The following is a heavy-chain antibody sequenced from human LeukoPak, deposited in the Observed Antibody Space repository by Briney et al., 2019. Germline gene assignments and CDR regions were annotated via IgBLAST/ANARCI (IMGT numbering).Heavy chain of an antibody. Sequence: ASVKVSCKASGYTFTSYDINWVRQATGQGLEWMGWMNPNSGNTGYAQKFQGRVTMTRNTSISTAYMELSRLRSEDTAVYYCARQDSSGYYDTSSGLDYWGQGTLVTVSS. J-gene: IGHJ4*02. CDR3: ARQDSSGYYDTSSGLDY. CDR1: GYTFTSYD. D-gene: IGHD3-22*01. CDR2: MNPNSGNT. V-gene: IGHV1-8*01.